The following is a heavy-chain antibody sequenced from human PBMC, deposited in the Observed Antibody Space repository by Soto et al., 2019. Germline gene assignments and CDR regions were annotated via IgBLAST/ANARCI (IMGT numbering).Heavy chain of an antibody. CDR3: AKADTAMGRGSDHYMDA. CDR1: GFTFSSYA. V-gene: IGHV3-23*01. CDR2: ISGSGGST. Sequence: GGSLRLSCAASGFTFSSYAMSWVRQAPGKGLEWVSAISGSGGSTYYADPVKGRFTVSRDNSKNTLYLQMNSLRAEATAIYYGAKADTAMGRGSDHYMDAWGKGTTVTVSS. D-gene: IGHD5-18*01. J-gene: IGHJ6*03.